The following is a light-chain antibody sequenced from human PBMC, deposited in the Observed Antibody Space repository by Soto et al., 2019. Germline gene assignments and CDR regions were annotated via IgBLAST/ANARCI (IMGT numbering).Light chain of an antibody. V-gene: IGKV3-15*01. CDR2: GAS. CDR1: QSARSN. Sequence: RQSPATLSESPGERXXRSCRASQSARSNLAWYQQKPGQAPRLLIYGASTRATGVPARFSGSGSGTEFTLTISSLQSEDFAVYYCQQYINLWTFGQGTKVDIK. CDR3: QQYINLWT. J-gene: IGKJ1*01.